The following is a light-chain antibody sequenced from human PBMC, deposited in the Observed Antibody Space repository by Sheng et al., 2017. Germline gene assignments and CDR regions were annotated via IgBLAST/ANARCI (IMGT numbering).Light chain of an antibody. CDR1: QSVSSN. V-gene: IGKV3-15*01. Sequence: EIVMTQSPATLSVSPGERVTLSCRASQSVSSNLAWYQQKPGQAPRLLMYGASARATGIPARFIASGSGTDFTLTISSLEPEDFAVYYCQQRSNWPPTWTFGQGTKVEIK. J-gene: IGKJ1*01. CDR3: QQRSNWPPTWT. CDR2: GAS.